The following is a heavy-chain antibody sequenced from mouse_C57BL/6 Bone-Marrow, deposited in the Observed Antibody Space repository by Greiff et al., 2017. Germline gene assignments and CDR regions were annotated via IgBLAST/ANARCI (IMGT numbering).Heavy chain of an antibody. CDR3: ARGGRTLYLDY. CDR1: GFTFTAYY. D-gene: IGHD1-1*01. CDR2: IRNKANGYTT. V-gene: IGHV7-3*01. J-gene: IGHJ2*01. Sequence: EVKVVESGGGLVQPGGSLSLSCAASGFTFTAYYMSWVRQPPGKALEWLGFIRNKANGYTTEYSASGKGRFTISRDNSQSILYLQRNALRAEDSATYYCARGGRTLYLDYWGQGTTLTVSS.